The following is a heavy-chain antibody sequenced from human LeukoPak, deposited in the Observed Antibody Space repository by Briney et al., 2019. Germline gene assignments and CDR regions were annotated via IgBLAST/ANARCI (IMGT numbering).Heavy chain of an antibody. CDR2: IFYSGST. Sequence: SETLSLTCNVSGGSMRNYYWSWIRQPPGKGLEWIGYIFYSGSTNYIPSLKSRVTISMDKSNNQFFLDLSPLTAADTAVYYCASGRPALLYYFDYWGQGTLVTVSS. CDR1: GGSMRNYY. V-gene: IGHV4-59*01. J-gene: IGHJ4*02. CDR3: ASGRPALLYYFDY. D-gene: IGHD2-2*01.